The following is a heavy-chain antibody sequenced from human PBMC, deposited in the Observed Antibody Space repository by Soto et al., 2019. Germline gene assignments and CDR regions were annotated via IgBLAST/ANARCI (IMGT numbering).Heavy chain of an antibody. CDR1: GVSFINSDYY. CDR2: IYYSGST. Sequence: SETLSLTCTVSGVSFINSDYYWSWIRRPPGKGLEWIGYIYYSGSTYYNPSLKSRVTISVDTSKNQFSLKLNSVTAADTAVYYCARKLGSGSYYTLEYWGQGTLVTVSS. CDR3: ARKLGSGSYYTLEY. V-gene: IGHV4-30-4*01. J-gene: IGHJ4*02. D-gene: IGHD3-10*01.